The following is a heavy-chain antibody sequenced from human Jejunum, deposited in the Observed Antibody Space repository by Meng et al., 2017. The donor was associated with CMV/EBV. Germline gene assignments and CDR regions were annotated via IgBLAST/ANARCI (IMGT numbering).Heavy chain of an antibody. V-gene: IGHV4-4*07. J-gene: IGHJ4*02. CDR3: ARGESRGYYYFDY. D-gene: IGHD3-22*01. CDR1: GDSISNYF. Sequence: QVHLQAVGPAPARPSVSLSLTCTVTGDSISNYFWSWLRKPAGKKLELIGRFSPGGNINYIPSLKGRLTMSVDTSNNQIFLNVTSVTAADTALYYCARGESRGYYYFDYWGQGILVTVSS. CDR2: FSPGGNI.